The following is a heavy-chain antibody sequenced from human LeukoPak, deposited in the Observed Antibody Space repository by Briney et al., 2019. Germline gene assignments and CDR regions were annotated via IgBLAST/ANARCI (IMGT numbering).Heavy chain of an antibody. J-gene: IGHJ4*02. D-gene: IGHD3-10*01. CDR1: GFTFNSFA. Sequence: GGSLRLSCAASGFTFNSFAMHWVRQAPGKGLEWVAVIWYGGSNKYYADSVKGRFTISRDNSKNTLYLQMNSLRAEDTAVYYCARDSGSGSYYIVYFDFWGQGTLVTVSS. V-gene: IGHV3-33*01. CDR2: IWYGGSNK. CDR3: ARDSGSGSYYIVYFDF.